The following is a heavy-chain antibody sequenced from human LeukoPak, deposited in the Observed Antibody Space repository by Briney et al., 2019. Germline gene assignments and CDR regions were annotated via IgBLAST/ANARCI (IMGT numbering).Heavy chain of an antibody. D-gene: IGHD1-1*01. CDR3: ARDRGYAMDV. J-gene: IGHJ6*02. Sequence: GGSLILSCAASGLSISDQYTSWVRQAPGKGLEWVSIIQSGGNIYYADSVKGRFTISRDNSKNTVYLQMNSLRAEDTAVYYCARDRGYAMDVWGQGTTVTVSS. CDR2: IQSGGNI. CDR1: GLSISDQY. V-gene: IGHV3-53*01.